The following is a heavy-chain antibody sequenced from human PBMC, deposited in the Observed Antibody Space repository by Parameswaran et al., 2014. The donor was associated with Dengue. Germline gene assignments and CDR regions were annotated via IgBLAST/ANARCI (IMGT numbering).Heavy chain of an antibody. CDR2: ISTSRGYT. CDR3: ATIDYYYYYGMDV. Sequence: KWIRQPPGKGLEWVSSISTSRGYTYYADSVKGRFTISRDNAKNSLYLQMNSLRVEDTAVYYCATIDYYYYYGMDVWGQGTTVTVSS. V-gene: IGHV3-21*01. J-gene: IGHJ6*02.